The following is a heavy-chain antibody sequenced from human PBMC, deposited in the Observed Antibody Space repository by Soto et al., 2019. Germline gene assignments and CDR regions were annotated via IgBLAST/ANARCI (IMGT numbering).Heavy chain of an antibody. J-gene: IGHJ5*02. CDR3: ARGMPVYYGSGSYPLPNWFDP. V-gene: IGHV4-4*07. CDR2: IYTSGST. Sequence: QVQLQESGPGLVKPSETLSLTCTVSGGSISSYYWSWIRQPAGKGLEWIGLIYTSGSTNYNPSLKCRVTMSVDTSKNQFSLKLSSVTAADTAVYYCARGMPVYYGSGSYPLPNWFDPWGQVTLVTVSS. D-gene: IGHD3-10*01. CDR1: GGSISSYY.